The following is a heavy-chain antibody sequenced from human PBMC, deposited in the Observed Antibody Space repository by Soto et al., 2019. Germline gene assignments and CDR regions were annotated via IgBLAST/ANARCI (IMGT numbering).Heavy chain of an antibody. Sequence: GGSVRLSCAASGFTFDDYAMHWVRQAPGKGLEWVSGISWNSGSIGYADSVKGRFTISRDNAKNSLYLQMNSLRAEDTALYYCAKAHCSGGSCYDERQMTNWFDPWGQGTLVTFSS. J-gene: IGHJ5*02. CDR3: AKAHCSGGSCYDERQMTNWFDP. V-gene: IGHV3-9*01. D-gene: IGHD2-15*01. CDR2: ISWNSGSI. CDR1: GFTFDDYA.